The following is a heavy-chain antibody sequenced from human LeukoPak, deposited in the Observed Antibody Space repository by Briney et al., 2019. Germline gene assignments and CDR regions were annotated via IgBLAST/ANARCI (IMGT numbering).Heavy chain of an antibody. CDR1: GYTFTSYD. Sequence: ASVKVSCKASGYTFTSYDINWVRQATGQGLEWMGWMNPNSGNTGYAQKFQGRVTMTRDTSISTAYMELSRLRSDDTAVYYCARGDSTSSDDYWGQGTLVTVSS. V-gene: IGHV1-8*01. J-gene: IGHJ4*02. D-gene: IGHD6-6*01. CDR3: ARGDSTSSDDY. CDR2: MNPNSGNT.